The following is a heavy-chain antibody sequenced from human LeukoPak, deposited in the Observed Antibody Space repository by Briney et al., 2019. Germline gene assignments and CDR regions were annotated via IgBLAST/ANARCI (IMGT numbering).Heavy chain of an antibody. CDR3: ARDCDRSGYYCY. CDR1: GYTFPSYG. V-gene: IGHV1-18*01. J-gene: IGHJ4*02. D-gene: IGHD3-22*01. Sequence: ASVKVSFKASGYTFPSYGISWVRQAPGQGLEWMGWVSGDNGNTNYAQKLQGRVTMTTDTSTSTAYMELRSLRSEDTAVYYCARDCDRSGYYCYWSQGTLVTVSS. CDR2: VSGDNGNT.